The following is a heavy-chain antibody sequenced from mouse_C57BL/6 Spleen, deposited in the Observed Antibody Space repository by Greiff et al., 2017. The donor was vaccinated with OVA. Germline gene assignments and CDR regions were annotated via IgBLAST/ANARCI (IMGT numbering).Heavy chain of an antibody. V-gene: IGHV1-26*01. Sequence: EVQLQQSGPELVKPGASVKISCKASGYTFTDYYMNWVKQSPGKSLEWIGDINPNNGGTSYTQKIKGKATLTVDKSSSTAYMQLRSLTSEDSAVYYCARGGYWGQGTTLTVSS. CDR2: INPNNGGT. D-gene: IGHD1-1*02. CDR1: GYTFTDYY. J-gene: IGHJ2*01. CDR3: ARGGY.